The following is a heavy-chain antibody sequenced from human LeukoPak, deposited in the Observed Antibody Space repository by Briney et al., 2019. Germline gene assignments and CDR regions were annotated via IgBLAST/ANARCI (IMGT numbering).Heavy chain of an antibody. V-gene: IGHV3-7*04. CDR2: IKEDGSDQ. J-gene: IGHJ4*02. D-gene: IGHD4/OR15-4a*01. CDR1: GFSFSNYW. Sequence: AGGSLRLSCAASGFSFSNYWMSWVRQAPGRGLEWVANIKEDGSDQYYVDSVKGRFIISRDNAKNSLYLQMHSLRAEDTAVYYCARDLDYSFDYWGQGTLVTVSS. CDR3: ARDLDYSFDY.